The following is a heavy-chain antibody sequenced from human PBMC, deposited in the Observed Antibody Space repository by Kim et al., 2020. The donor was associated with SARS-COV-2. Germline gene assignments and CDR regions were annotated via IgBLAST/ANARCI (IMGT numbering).Heavy chain of an antibody. CDR2: ISGSGGST. V-gene: IGHV3-23*01. J-gene: IGHJ3*02. CDR3: AKGAARGQLVFPDAFDI. CDR1: GFTFSSYA. D-gene: IGHD6-6*01. Sequence: GGSLRLSCAASGFTFSSYAMSWVRQAPGKGLEWVSAISGSGGSTYYADSVKGRFTISRDNSKNTLYLQMNSLRAEDTAVYYCAKGAARGQLVFPDAFDIWGQGTMGTVSS.